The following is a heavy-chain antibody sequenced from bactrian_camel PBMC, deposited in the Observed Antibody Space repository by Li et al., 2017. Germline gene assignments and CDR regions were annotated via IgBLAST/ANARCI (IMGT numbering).Heavy chain of an antibody. CDR3: AAGRSKRCRPRLSDEYNF. CDR1: GYTTRTDC. V-gene: IGHV3S40*01. Sequence: VQLVESGGGSVQAGGSLRLSCVVDGYTTRTDCVGWFRQAPGKEREGVAAIYTGGYDITYYADSVKGRFSISEDNAKNTMYKNTVYLQMNSLKPEDTAMYYCAAGRSKRCRPRLSDEYNFWGQGTQVTVS. J-gene: IGHJ4*01. CDR2: IYTGGYDIT.